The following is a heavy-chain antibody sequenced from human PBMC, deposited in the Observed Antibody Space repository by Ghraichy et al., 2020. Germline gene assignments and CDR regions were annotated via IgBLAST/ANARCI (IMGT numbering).Heavy chain of an antibody. J-gene: IGHJ4*02. Sequence: SETLSLTCTVSGGSISSSSYYWGWIRQSPGKGLEWIGSIYYSGSTYYNPSLKSRVTISVDTSKNQFSLKLSSVTAADTAVYYCARELLGGYGGAGDYWGQGTLVTVSS. CDR2: IYYSGST. D-gene: IGHD5-12*01. CDR3: ARELLGGYGGAGDY. CDR1: GGSISSSSYY. V-gene: IGHV4-39*02.